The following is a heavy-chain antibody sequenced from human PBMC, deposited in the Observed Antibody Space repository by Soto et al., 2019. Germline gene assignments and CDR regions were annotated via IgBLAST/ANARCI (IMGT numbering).Heavy chain of an antibody. D-gene: IGHD3-22*01. J-gene: IGHJ3*02. CDR2: ISSSSSYI. V-gene: IGHV3-21*01. CDR1: GFTFSSYS. Sequence: GVSLRLSCAASGFTFSSYSMNWVRQAPGKGLEWVSSISSSSSYIYYADSVKGRFTISRDNAKNSLYLQMNSLRAEDTAVYYCARDLDYYYDSSGPDNDAFDIWGQGTMVTVSS. CDR3: ARDLDYYYDSSGPDNDAFDI.